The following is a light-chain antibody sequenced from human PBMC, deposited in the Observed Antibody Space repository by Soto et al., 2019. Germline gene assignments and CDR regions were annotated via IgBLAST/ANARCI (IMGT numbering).Light chain of an antibody. Sequence: DIQMTQTPSTLSGSVGDRVTITCRASQTISSWLAWYQQKPGKAPKLLIYKASTLKSGVPSRFSGSGSGTEFTLTISSLQPDDFATYYCQQVNSFPSTFGQGTRLEI. V-gene: IGKV1-5*03. J-gene: IGKJ5*01. CDR3: QQVNSFPST. CDR2: KAS. CDR1: QTISSW.